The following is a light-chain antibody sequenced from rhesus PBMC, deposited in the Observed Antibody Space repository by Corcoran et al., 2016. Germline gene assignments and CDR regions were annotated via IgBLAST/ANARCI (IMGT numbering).Light chain of an antibody. J-gene: IGLJ1*01. CDR3: CSYVGSYTFI. CDR1: SSDIGGYNY. Sequence: AALTQPRSVSGSPGQSVTISCTGTSSDIGGYNYVSWYQQHPGTAPKFLIYAVSKRPSGVSDRFSGSKSGNTASLTISGLQAEDEADYYCCSYVGSYTFIFGVGTRLTVL. CDR2: AVS. V-gene: IGLV2-32*01.